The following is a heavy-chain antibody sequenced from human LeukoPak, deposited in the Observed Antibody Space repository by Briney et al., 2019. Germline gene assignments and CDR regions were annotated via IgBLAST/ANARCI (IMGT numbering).Heavy chain of an antibody. CDR2: INPNSGGT. D-gene: IGHD5-24*01. CDR1: GYTFTGYY. CDR3: ARSFHERDGYNQPYHFDY. V-gene: IGHV1-2*02. J-gene: IGHJ4*02. Sequence: ASVKVSCKSSGYTFTGYYLHWVRQAPGQGLAWMGWINPNSGGTNDAQKFLGRVTMTRDTSISTVYMELSRLRSDDTAVYYCARSFHERDGYNQPYHFDYWGQGTLVTVSS.